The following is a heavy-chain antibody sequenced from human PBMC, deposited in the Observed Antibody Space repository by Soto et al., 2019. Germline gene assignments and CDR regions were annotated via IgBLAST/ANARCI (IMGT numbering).Heavy chain of an antibody. CDR2: INHSGST. CDR1: GGSFSGYY. J-gene: IGHJ4*02. V-gene: IGHV4-34*01. Sequence: LSLTCAVYGGSFSGYYWSWIRQPPGKGLEWIGEINHSGSTNYNPSLKSRVTISVDTSKNQFSLKLSSVTAADTAVYYCASGEYYDFWSGYFRYWGQGTLVTVSS. D-gene: IGHD3-3*01. CDR3: ASGEYYDFWSGYFRY.